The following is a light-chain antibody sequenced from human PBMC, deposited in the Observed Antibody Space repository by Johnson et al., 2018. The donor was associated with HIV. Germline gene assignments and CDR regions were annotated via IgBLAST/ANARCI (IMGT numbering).Light chain of an antibody. J-gene: IGLJ1*01. CDR2: ENN. Sequence: QSVLTQPPSVSAAPGQKVTISCSGGSSNIGNNYVSWYQQLPGTAPKLLIYENNKRPSGIPDRFSGSKSGTSATLGITGLQTGAEADYYCGTWTSSLSAGDVFGTGTKVTFL. CDR1: SSNIGNNY. V-gene: IGLV1-51*02. CDR3: GTWTSSLSAGDV.